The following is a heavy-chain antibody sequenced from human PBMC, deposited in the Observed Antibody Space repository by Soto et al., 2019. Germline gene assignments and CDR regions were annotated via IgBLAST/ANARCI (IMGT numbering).Heavy chain of an antibody. D-gene: IGHD2-15*01. CDR2: IKSKSDGGTT. CDR3: TTDLWRIAVVVGSTGYFNP. J-gene: IGHJ5*02. V-gene: IGHV3-15*01. CDR1: GFTFSDAW. Sequence: RGSLRLSCAASGFTFSDAWMSWFRQAPGKGLDWVGRIKSKSDGGTTEYAAPVRGRFTISRDDSKNTLYLQMNSLKTEDTAVYYCTTDLWRIAVVVGSTGYFNPWGQGTPVTVSS.